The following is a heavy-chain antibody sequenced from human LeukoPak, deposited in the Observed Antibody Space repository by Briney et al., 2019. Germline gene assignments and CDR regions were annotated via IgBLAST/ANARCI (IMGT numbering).Heavy chain of an antibody. V-gene: IGHV3-7*03. CDR2: INSDGSEG. D-gene: IGHD6-6*01. J-gene: IGHJ3*01. CDR1: GFIFSSYW. Sequence: GGSLRLSCAASGFIFSSYWMNWVRQAPGKGLEWVASINSDGSEGYYADVVKGRFTISRDNAKNSLYLQINSLRAEDTAVYYCARSSYSSSSSVWGQGTMVTVSS. CDR3: ARSSYSSSSSV.